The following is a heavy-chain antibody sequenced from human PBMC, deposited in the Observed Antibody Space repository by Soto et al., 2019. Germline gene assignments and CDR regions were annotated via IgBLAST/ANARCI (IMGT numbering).Heavy chain of an antibody. CDR2: IIPIFGTA. CDR3: ARGGYSSSWRQNWYFDL. V-gene: IGHV1-69*01. CDR1: GGTFSSYA. Sequence: QVQLVQSGAEVKKPGSSVKVSCKASGGTFSSYAISWVRQAPGQGLEWMGGIIPIFGTANYAQKFQGRVTITADESTSKAYMELSSLRSEDTAVYYCARGGYSSSWRQNWYFDLWGRGTLVTVSS. D-gene: IGHD6-13*01. J-gene: IGHJ2*01.